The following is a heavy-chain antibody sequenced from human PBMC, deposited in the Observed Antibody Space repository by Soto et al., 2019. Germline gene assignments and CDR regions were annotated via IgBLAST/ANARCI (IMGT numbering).Heavy chain of an antibody. D-gene: IGHD5-12*01. CDR1: GFTFSSFA. Sequence: EVQLLESGGGLVQPGGSLRLSCAASGFTFSSFAMSWVRQASGKGLEWVSVISSSGGGTYYADSVKGRFTVSRDNSKNTMHLEMKSLRAEDTAIYYCVKGDVDIVTTPFAYWGQGTLVTVSS. J-gene: IGHJ4*02. CDR2: ISSSGGGT. V-gene: IGHV3-23*01. CDR3: VKGDVDIVTTPFAY.